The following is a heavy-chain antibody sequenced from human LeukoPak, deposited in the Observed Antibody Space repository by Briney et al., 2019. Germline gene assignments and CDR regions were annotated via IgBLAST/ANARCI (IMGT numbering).Heavy chain of an antibody. J-gene: IGHJ3*02. D-gene: IGHD6-19*01. CDR3: AREGWAQFSAVAASYVGAFDI. CDR2: ISYDGSNK. CDR1: GFTFSSYA. V-gene: IGHV3-30-3*01. Sequence: GRSLRLSCAASGFTFSSYAMHWVRQAPGKGLEWVAVISYDGSNKYYADSAKGRFTISRDNSKNTLYLQMNSLRAEDTAVYYCAREGWAQFSAVAASYVGAFDIWGQGTMVTVSS.